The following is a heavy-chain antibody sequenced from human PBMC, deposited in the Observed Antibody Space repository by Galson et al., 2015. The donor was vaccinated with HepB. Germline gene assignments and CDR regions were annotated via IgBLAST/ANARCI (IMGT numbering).Heavy chain of an antibody. J-gene: IGHJ6*02. CDR2: IGTAGDT. Sequence: LRLSCAASGFTFSSYDMHWVRQATGKGLEWVSAIGTAGDTYYPGSVKGRFTISRENAKNSLYLQMNSLRAGDTAVYYCARAGYDFWSGEYYGMDVWGQGTTVTVSS. V-gene: IGHV3-13*01. CDR1: GFTFSSYD. D-gene: IGHD3-3*01. CDR3: ARAGYDFWSGEYYGMDV.